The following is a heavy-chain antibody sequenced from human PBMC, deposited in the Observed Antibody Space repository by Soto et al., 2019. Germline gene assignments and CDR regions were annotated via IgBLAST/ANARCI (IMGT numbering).Heavy chain of an antibody. V-gene: IGHV4-61*01. CDR2: IYYSGNT. CDR1: GGSVSSGSYY. J-gene: IGHJ3*02. CDR3: ARGEDHQLLLLDI. D-gene: IGHD2-2*01. Sequence: SETLSLTCTVSGGSVSSGSYYWSWIRQPPGKGLEWIGYIYYSGNTNYNPSLKSRITISVDTSKNQFSLKLSSVTAADTAVYYCARGEDHQLLLLDIWAQGTMVIVSS.